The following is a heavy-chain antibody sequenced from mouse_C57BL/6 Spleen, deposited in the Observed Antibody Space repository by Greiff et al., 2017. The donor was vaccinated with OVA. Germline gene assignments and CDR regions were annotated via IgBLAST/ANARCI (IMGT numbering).Heavy chain of an antibody. Sequence: VQRVESGAELAKPGASVKLSCKASGYTFTSYWMHWVKQRPGQGLEWIGYINPSSGYTKYNQKFKDKATLTADKSSSTAYMQLSSLTYEDSAVYYCATLYDYDGAWFAYWGQGTLVTVSA. D-gene: IGHD2-4*01. J-gene: IGHJ3*01. CDR3: ATLYDYDGAWFAY. CDR2: INPSSGYT. CDR1: GYTFTSYW. V-gene: IGHV1-7*01.